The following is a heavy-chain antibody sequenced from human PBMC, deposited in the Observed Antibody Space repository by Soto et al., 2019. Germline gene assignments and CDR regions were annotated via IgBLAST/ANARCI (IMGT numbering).Heavy chain of an antibody. CDR1: GGSISRSTSY. J-gene: IGHJ6*03. Sequence: SDTLSLTCTVSGGSISRSTSYWGWIRQPPGKGLEWIGSINYSGSTYYSPSLKSRVTISADTSKNQFSLKLSSVTAADTAVYYCARPVNYYYYYMDVWGKGTMVTVSS. V-gene: IGHV4-39*01. CDR2: INYSGST. CDR3: ARPVNYYYYYMDV.